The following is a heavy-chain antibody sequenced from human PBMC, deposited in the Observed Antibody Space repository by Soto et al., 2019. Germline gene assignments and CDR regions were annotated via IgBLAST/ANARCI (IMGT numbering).Heavy chain of an antibody. V-gene: IGHV3-7*01. D-gene: IGHD5-18*01. Sequence: GGSMRLSCAASGFTFSSYWMSWVRQAPGKGLEWVANIKQDGSEKYYVDSVKGRFTISRDNAKNSLYLQMNSLRAEDTAVYYCARDEQAFVDTALDIWGQGTMVTVSS. CDR2: IKQDGSEK. CDR3: ARDEQAFVDTALDI. CDR1: GFTFSSYW. J-gene: IGHJ3*02.